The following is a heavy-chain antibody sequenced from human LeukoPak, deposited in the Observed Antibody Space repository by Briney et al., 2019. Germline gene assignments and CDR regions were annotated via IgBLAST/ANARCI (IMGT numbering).Heavy chain of an antibody. V-gene: IGHV1-2*06. J-gene: IGHJ5*02. CDR3: AREGVFVVVPAATPGGYNWFDP. CDR2: INPNSGGT. Sequence: ASVKVSCKASGYTFTGYYMHWVRQAPGQGLEWMGRINPNSGGTNYAQKFQGRVTMTRDTSISTAYMELSRLRSDDTAVYYCAREGVFVVVPAATPGGYNWFDPWGQGTLVTVSS. D-gene: IGHD2-2*02. CDR1: GYTFTGYY.